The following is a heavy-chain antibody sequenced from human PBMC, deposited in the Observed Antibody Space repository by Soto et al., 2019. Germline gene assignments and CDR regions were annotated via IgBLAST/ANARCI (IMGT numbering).Heavy chain of an antibody. Sequence: QVQLVQSGAEVKKPGASVEVSCKASGYTFTSYIMHWVRQAPGQRLEWMGWINAGNGNTKYSQKFQGRDTLTTDTSASTAYMELTSLRSEDTAVYYCARDPALDYWGQGTLVTVSS. CDR2: INAGNGNT. CDR3: ARDPALDY. CDR1: GYTFTSYI. J-gene: IGHJ4*02. V-gene: IGHV1-3*01.